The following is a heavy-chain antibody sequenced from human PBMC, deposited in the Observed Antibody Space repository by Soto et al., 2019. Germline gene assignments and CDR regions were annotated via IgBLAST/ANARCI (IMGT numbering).Heavy chain of an antibody. D-gene: IGHD2-15*01. CDR1: GFSFDTYA. V-gene: IGHV3-23*01. CDR2: ISGSGGNT. Sequence: PGGSLRLSCAASGFSFDTYAMSWVRQAPGKGLEWVSSISGSGGNTYYADSVKGRFTISRDNSKNILYLQMTSLRAEDTALYYFSKLRLTPINSDYWCPGIQVTVFS. J-gene: IGHJ4*02. CDR3: SKLRLTPINSDY.